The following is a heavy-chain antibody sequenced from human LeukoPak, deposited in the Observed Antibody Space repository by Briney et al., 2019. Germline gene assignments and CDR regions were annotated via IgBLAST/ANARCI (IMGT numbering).Heavy chain of an antibody. Sequence: GGSLRLSCAASGFTFSDYYMSWIRQAPGKGLEWVSYISSSSSYTNYADSAKGRFTISRDNAKNSLYLQMNSLRAEDTAVYYCARDGGYSYGFNYYYGMDVWGKGTTVTVSS. J-gene: IGHJ6*04. CDR2: ISSSSSYT. CDR3: ARDGGYSYGFNYYYGMDV. D-gene: IGHD5-18*01. CDR1: GFTFSDYY. V-gene: IGHV3-11*06.